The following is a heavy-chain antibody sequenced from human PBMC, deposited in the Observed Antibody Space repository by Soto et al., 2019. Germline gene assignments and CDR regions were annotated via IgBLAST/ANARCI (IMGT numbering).Heavy chain of an antibody. Sequence: ASVKVSCKASGYTFTSYGISWVRQAPGQGLEWMGWISAYNGNTNYAQKLQGRVTMTTDTSTSTAYMELRSLRSDDTAVYYCARDSFMTTVTTAEFWGQGTLVTVSS. CDR3: ARDSFMTTVTTAEF. CDR2: ISAYNGNT. D-gene: IGHD4-17*01. V-gene: IGHV1-18*01. J-gene: IGHJ4*02. CDR1: GYTFTSYG.